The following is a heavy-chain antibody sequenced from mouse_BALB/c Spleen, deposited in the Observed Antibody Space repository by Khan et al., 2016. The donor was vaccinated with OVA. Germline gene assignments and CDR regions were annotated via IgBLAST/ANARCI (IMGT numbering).Heavy chain of an antibody. J-gene: IGHJ2*01. CDR2: INSNGGST. CDR1: GFTFSSYG. CDR3: ARMARTIN. V-gene: IGHV5-6-3*01. Sequence: EVELVESGGGLVQPGGSLILSCAASGFTFSSYGMSWVRQTPDKRLELVATINSNGGSTYYPDSVKGRFTISRDNAKNTLYLQMSSLKSEDTAMYYCARMARTINWGQGTTLTVSS.